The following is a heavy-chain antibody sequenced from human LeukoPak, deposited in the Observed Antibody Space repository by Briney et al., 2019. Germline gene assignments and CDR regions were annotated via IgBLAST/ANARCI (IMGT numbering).Heavy chain of an antibody. D-gene: IGHD2-2*01. V-gene: IGHV3-23*01. CDR1: GFTFSSYA. CDR2: ISGSGGST. Sequence: GGSLRLSCAASGFTFSSYAMSWVRQAPGKGLEWVSAISGSGGSTYYADSVKGRFTISRDNSKNTLYLQMNSLRAEDTAVYYCATLRGSSSAVFDYWGQGTLVTVSS. J-gene: IGHJ4*02. CDR3: ATLRGSSSAVFDY.